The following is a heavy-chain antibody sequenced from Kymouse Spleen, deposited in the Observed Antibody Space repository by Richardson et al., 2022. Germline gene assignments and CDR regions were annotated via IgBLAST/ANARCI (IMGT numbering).Heavy chain of an antibody. CDR2: IKQDGSEK. D-gene: IGHD6-19*01. J-gene: IGHJ6*02. V-gene: IGHV3-7*01. Sequence: EVQLVESGGGLVQPGGSLRLSCAASGFTFSSYWMSWVRQAPGKGLEWVANIKQDGSEKYYVDSVKGRFTISRDNAKNSLYLQMNSLRAEDTAVYYCARGYSSGWTYYYYYGMDVWGQGTTVTVSS. CDR3: ARGYSSGWTYYYYYGMDV. CDR1: GFTFSSYW.